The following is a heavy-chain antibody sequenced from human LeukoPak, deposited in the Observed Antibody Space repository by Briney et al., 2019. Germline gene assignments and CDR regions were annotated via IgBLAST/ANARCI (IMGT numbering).Heavy chain of an antibody. CDR2: IFFIGST. J-gene: IGHJ4*02. D-gene: IGHD6-6*01. CDR3: ARVSSSAGEFDY. V-gene: IGHV4-39*07. CDR1: GDSISSSSHY. Sequence: SETLSLTCTVSGDSISSSSHYWGWIRQPPGKGLEWIGSIFFIGSTYYNPSLKSRVTISVDTSKNQFSLKLSSVTAADTAVYYCARVSSSAGEFDYWGQGTLVTVSS.